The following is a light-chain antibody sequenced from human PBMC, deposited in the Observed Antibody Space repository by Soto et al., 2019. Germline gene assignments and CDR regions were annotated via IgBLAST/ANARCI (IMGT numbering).Light chain of an antibody. J-gene: IGKJ1*01. CDR1: QGLSNY. CDR3: QKYNSAPQS. V-gene: IGKV1-27*01. Sequence: DIQMTQSPSSLSASVGDRVTITCRASQGLSNYLAWYQQKPGKVPKLLIYAASTLQSGVPSRFSGSGSGTDFTLTISSLQPEDVATYYCQKYNSAPQSFGQGTKVEI. CDR2: AAS.